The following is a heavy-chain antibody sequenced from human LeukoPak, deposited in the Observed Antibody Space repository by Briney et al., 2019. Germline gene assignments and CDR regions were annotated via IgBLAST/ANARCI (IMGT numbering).Heavy chain of an antibody. J-gene: IGHJ3*02. V-gene: IGHV1-46*01. CDR3: ARAEGATTDALDI. CDR1: GYTLTSYY. D-gene: IGHD1-26*01. CDR2: INPIGCST. Sequence: GASVKVSCKASGYTLTSYYMHWVRQAPGQGLEWMGIINPIGCSTSYAQKFQGRVTMTRDMYTSTVYMELSSLRSEDTAVYYCARAEGATTDALDICGQGTMVTVSS.